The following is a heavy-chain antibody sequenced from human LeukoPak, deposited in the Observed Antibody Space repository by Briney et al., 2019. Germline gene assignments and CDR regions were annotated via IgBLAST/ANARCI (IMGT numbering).Heavy chain of an antibody. CDR2: IKQDGSEK. Sequence: PGGSLRLSCAASGFTFSSYWMSWVSQAPGKGLEWVANIKQDGSEKYYVGSVKGRFTISRDNAKNSLYLQMNSLRAEDTAVYYCARDVYCSGGSCYSGYFDYWGQGTLVTVSS. V-gene: IGHV3-7*01. D-gene: IGHD2-15*01. CDR3: ARDVYCSGGSCYSGYFDY. J-gene: IGHJ4*02. CDR1: GFTFSSYW.